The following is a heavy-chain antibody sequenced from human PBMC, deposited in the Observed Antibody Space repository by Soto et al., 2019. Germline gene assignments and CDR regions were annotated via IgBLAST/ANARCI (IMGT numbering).Heavy chain of an antibody. Sequence: QAQLVQSGAEVKKPGASVKVSCKASGYTFYSHSISWVRQAPGQGLEWMGRISADNGNTKYAQQFRGRVTMTTDTSTSTVYMDLRNLRSDDTAVYYCARCIQQYYYYGMDVWGQVTTVTVAS. CDR1: GYTFYSHS. D-gene: IGHD5-18*01. CDR3: ARCIQQYYYYGMDV. CDR2: ISADNGNT. V-gene: IGHV1-18*01. J-gene: IGHJ6*02.